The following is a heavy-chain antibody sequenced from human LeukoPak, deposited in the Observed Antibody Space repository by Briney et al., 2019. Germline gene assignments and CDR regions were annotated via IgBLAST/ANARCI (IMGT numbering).Heavy chain of an antibody. CDR1: GFTFNTLA. D-gene: IGHD2-2*01. CDR2: INARGFIT. Sequence: GGSLRLSCAASGFTFNTLAMSWVRQAPGKGLEWVSAINARGFITYYADSVKGRFTISRDNSKNTLFLQMNSLSVEDTAVYYCVNHLAAMVRGCLDHWGQGILVTVSS. J-gene: IGHJ4*02. CDR3: VNHLAAMVRGCLDH. V-gene: IGHV3-23*01.